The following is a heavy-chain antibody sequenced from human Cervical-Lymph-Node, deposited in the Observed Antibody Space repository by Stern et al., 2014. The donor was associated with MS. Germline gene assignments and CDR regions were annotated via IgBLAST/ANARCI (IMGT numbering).Heavy chain of an antibody. V-gene: IGHV1-2*02. J-gene: IGHJ6*02. CDR1: GYTFTDYY. CDR3: ARTKTVTTYYGMDV. D-gene: IGHD4-17*01. CDR2: INPVRGST. Sequence: VHLVESGAEVKKPGASVKVSCKASGYTFTDYYLHWVRQAPGQGLEWMGWINPVRGSTNSAQKFQGRVPMTRDTDISTAYMELSRLTSDDTAVYYCARTKTVTTYYGMDVWGQGTTVTVSS.